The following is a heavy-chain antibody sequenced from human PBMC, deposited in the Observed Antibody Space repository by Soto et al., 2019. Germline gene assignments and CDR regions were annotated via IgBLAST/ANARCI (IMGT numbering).Heavy chain of an antibody. Sequence: PSETLSLTCAVYGGAFIGYYCIFIRHPALKGLEWIVEINHSGSTNYNPSLKSRVTISVDTSKNQFSLKLSSVTAADTAVYYCARGYGSGSYYYYYGMDVWGQGTTVTVSS. J-gene: IGHJ6*02. CDR3: ARGYGSGSYYYYYGMDV. D-gene: IGHD3-10*01. V-gene: IGHV4-34*01. CDR1: GGAFIGYY. CDR2: INHSGST.